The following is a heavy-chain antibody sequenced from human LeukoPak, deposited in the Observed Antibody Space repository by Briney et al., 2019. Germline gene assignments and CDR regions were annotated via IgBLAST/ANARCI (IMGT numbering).Heavy chain of an antibody. CDR2: IYYSGST. CDR1: GYSISSGYY. Sequence: TSETLSLTCAVSGYSISSGYYWGWIRQPPGKGLEWIGSIYYSGSTYYNPSLKSRVTISVDTSKNQFSLKLSSVTAADTAVYYCARLLRELLTEPDYWGQGTLVTVSS. V-gene: IGHV4-38-2*01. J-gene: IGHJ4*02. D-gene: IGHD1-26*01. CDR3: ARLLRELLTEPDY.